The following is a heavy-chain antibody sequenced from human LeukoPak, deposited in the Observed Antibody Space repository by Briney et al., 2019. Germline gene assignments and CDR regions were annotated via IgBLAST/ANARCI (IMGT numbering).Heavy chain of an antibody. Sequence: GESLQISCKGSGYSFTSYWNGWVRQMPGKGLEWRGIIYPGDSDTRYSPSLQGQVTISADKSVSTAYLQWSSLKASDTAMYYCARRIWGSYYFDYWGQGTLVTVSS. CDR2: IYPGDSDT. V-gene: IGHV5-51*01. CDR1: GYSFTSYW. J-gene: IGHJ4*02. CDR3: ARRIWGSYYFDY. D-gene: IGHD7-27*01.